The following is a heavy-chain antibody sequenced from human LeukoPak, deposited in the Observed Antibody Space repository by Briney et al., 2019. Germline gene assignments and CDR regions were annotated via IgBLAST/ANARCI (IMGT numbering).Heavy chain of an antibody. CDR3: AREGGPYRPLDY. Sequence: SETLSLTCAVYGGSFSGYYWSWVRRPPGKGLEWIGEVNLQGSTNYNPSLMGRVAIAVDTSENHISLQLTSVTAADTAVYYCAREGGPYRPLDYSGQGTLVTVSS. J-gene: IGHJ4*02. V-gene: IGHV4-34*01. CDR1: GGSFSGYY. CDR2: VNLQGST.